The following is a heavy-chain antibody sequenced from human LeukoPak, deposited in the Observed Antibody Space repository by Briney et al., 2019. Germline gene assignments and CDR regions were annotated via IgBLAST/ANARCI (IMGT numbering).Heavy chain of an antibody. CDR1: GFTFSSYS. CDR3: AREDASSLDY. J-gene: IGHJ4*02. Sequence: GGSLRLSCAASGFTFSSYSMNWVRQAPGKGLEWVSHISSSSSTIYYADSVKGRFTISRDNAKNSLYLQMNNLRAEDTAVYYCAREDASSLDYWGQGTLVTVSS. V-gene: IGHV3-48*01. D-gene: IGHD6-13*01. CDR2: ISSSSSTI.